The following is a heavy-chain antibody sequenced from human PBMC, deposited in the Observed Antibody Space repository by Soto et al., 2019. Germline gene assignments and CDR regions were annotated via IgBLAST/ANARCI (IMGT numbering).Heavy chain of an antibody. CDR1: GFTFSSYA. CDR3: AKTDKFNPQSSGWAHRFDY. CDR2: ISRSGDST. J-gene: IGHJ4*02. D-gene: IGHD6-19*01. Sequence: EVQLLESGGGLVQPGGSLRLSCAASGFTFSSYAMTWVRQAPGKGLAWVSTISRSGDSTYYRDSVKGRFTISRDNSKNTVYLQMNSLRAEDTAEYYCAKTDKFNPQSSGWAHRFDYWGQGTLVTVSS. V-gene: IGHV3-23*01.